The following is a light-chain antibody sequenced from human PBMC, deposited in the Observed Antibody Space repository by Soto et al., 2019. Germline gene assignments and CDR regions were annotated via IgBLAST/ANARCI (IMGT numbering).Light chain of an antibody. Sequence: DIQMTQSPSSLSAAVGDTVTITCQASQGISRSLAWYQQKPGKAPKLLIYSASSLQSGVPSRFSGSGFGTDFTLTISSLQPEDFATYYCQQADTFPITFGQGTRLEIK. V-gene: IGKV1-12*01. CDR2: SAS. J-gene: IGKJ5*01. CDR1: QGISRS. CDR3: QQADTFPIT.